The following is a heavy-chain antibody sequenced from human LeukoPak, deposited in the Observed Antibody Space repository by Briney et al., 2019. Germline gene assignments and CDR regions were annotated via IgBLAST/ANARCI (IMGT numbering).Heavy chain of an antibody. CDR2: INPNSGGT. V-gene: IGHV1-2*02. J-gene: IGHJ4*02. Sequence: ASVKVSCKASGYTFTGYYMHWVRQAPGQGLEWMGWINPNSGGTNYAQKFQGRVTMTRDTSISTAYMELSRLRSDDTAVYYCARLHCSSTSCYIPEFFDYWGQGTLVTVSS. D-gene: IGHD2-2*02. CDR3: ARLHCSSTSCYIPEFFDY. CDR1: GYTFTGYY.